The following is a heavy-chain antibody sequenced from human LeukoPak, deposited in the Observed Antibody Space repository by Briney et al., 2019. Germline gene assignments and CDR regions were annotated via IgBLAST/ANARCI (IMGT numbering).Heavy chain of an antibody. CDR2: ISGSGGST. Sequence: PGGSLRLSCAASGFSFSSYAINWVRQAPGQGLERVSAISGSGGSTYYADSVKGRFTISRDFSKNTLYLQMNNLRAEDTAVYYCAKDRATVTPTVFDYWGQGTLVTVSS. D-gene: IGHD4-17*01. CDR1: GFSFSSYA. CDR3: AKDRATVTPTVFDY. V-gene: IGHV3-23*01. J-gene: IGHJ4*02.